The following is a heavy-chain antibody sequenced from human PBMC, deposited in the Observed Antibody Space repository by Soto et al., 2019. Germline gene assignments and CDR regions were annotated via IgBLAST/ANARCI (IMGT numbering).Heavy chain of an antibody. CDR3: ATHCSGGSCYSGAFDI. V-gene: IGHV3-21*01. CDR2: ISSSSSYI. Sequence: GGSLRLSCAASGFTFSSYSMNWVRQAPGKGLEWVSSISSSSSYIYYADSVKGRFTISRDNAKNSLYLQMNSLRAEDTAVYYCATHCSGGSCYSGAFDIWGQGTMVTVSS. D-gene: IGHD2-15*01. CDR1: GFTFSSYS. J-gene: IGHJ3*02.